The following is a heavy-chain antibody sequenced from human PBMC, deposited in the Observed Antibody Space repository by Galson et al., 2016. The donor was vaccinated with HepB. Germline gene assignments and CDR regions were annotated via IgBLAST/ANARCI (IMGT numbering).Heavy chain of an antibody. D-gene: IGHD3-10*01. Sequence: SLRLSCAASGFNFGNYAMNWVRQAPGKGPEWVSSIKGGGASPKYADSVTGRFTISRDNTHNTLHLQMNPLRAQDTAVYYCVKDFYGSGRYFSVGHDHWGQGTLVTVSS. CDR1: GFNFGNYA. CDR3: VKDFYGSGRYFSVGHDH. V-gene: IGHV3-23*01. J-gene: IGHJ4*02. CDR2: IKGGGASP.